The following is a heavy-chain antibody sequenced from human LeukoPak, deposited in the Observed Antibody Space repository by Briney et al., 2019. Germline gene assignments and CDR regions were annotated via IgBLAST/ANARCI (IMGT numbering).Heavy chain of an antibody. Sequence: GESLKISCKGSGYSFTSYWIGWVRQMPGKGLEWMGIIYPGDSDTRYSPSFQGQVTISADKSISTAYLQWSSLKASDTAMYYCARHGLYDSSGYLTQLGYYYYYYGMDVWGQETTVTVSS. CDR3: ARHGLYDSSGYLTQLGYYYYYYGMDV. D-gene: IGHD3-22*01. CDR2: IYPGDSDT. V-gene: IGHV5-51*01. CDR1: GYSFTSYW. J-gene: IGHJ6*02.